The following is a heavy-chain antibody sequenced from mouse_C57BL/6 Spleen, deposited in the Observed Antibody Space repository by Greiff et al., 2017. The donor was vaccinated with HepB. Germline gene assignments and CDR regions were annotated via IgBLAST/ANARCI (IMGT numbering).Heavy chain of an antibody. V-gene: IGHV1-9*01. Sequence: VTLQQSGAELMKPGASVKLSCKATGYTFTGYWIEGVKQRPGHGLEWIGEILPGSGSTNYNEKFKGKATFTADTSSNTAYMQLSRLTTEDSAIYYCARGGGNYVYAMDYWGQGTSVTVSS. J-gene: IGHJ4*01. CDR2: ILPGSGST. CDR3: ARGGGNYVYAMDY. D-gene: IGHD2-1*01. CDR1: GYTFTGYW.